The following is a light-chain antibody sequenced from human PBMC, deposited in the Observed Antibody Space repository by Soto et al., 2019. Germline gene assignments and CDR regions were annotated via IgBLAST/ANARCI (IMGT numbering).Light chain of an antibody. Sequence: IVWTQSPATLSLSPGERASLSCRASQRISSNYLAWYQQKPGQAPKVLIYRASIRATGIPDRFTGSGSGTDFTLTISRLEHEDFAVYYCQQYGSSPLTFAGRTKVDI. V-gene: IGKV3-20*01. J-gene: IGKJ4*01. CDR1: QRISSNY. CDR2: RAS. CDR3: QQYGSSPLT.